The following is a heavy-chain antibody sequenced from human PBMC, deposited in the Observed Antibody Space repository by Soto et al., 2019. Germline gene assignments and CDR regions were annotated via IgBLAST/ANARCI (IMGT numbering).Heavy chain of an antibody. CDR3: ARGAADYGDAFDI. Sequence: WTWLRQHPVRGLEWIAYIYYSGNTFYNPSLKSRLTISLDTPKNQFSLNLTSVTAADTAVYYCARGAADYGDAFDIWGQGTMVTVSS. V-gene: IGHV4-31*02. J-gene: IGHJ3*02. CDR2: IYYSGNT. D-gene: IGHD4-17*01.